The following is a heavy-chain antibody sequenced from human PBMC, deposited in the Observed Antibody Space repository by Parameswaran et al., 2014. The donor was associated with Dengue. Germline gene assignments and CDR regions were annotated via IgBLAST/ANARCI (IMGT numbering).Heavy chain of an antibody. Sequence: VRQAPGKGLEWVAVISYDGSNKYYADSVKGRFTISRDNSKNTLYLQMNSLRAEDTAVYYCAKEMRGYYYDSSGYYYGMDVWGQGTTVTVSS. CDR3: AKEMRGYYYDSSGYYYGMDV. CDR2: ISYDGSNK. V-gene: IGHV3-30*18. D-gene: IGHD3-22*01. J-gene: IGHJ6*02.